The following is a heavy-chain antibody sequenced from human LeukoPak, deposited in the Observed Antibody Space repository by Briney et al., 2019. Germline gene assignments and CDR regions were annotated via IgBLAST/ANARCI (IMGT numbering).Heavy chain of an antibody. Sequence: DSLSLACIDPGGAMKGYYWSWIGQPTGKGLEWIGYIYYSGSTNYNPSLKSRVTISVDTSKNQFSLKLSSVTAADTAVYYCARMGLRCFDAFDYWGQGTLVVVSS. V-gene: IGHV4-59*07. CDR2: IYYSGST. J-gene: IGHJ4*02. CDR3: ARMGLRCFDAFDY. CDR1: GGAMKGYY. D-gene: IGHD3-9*01.